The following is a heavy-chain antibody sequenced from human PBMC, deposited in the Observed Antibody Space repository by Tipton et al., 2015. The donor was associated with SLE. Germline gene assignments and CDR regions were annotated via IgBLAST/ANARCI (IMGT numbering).Heavy chain of an antibody. CDR1: GDSVSSNSVT. V-gene: IGHV4-61*01. J-gene: IGHJ4*02. CDR2: IYYTGTT. Sequence: GLVKPSQTLSLTCAISGDSVSSNSVTWNWIRQPPGKGLEWIGYIYYTGTTSYNPSLKSRLIMTVDTSKNQFSLKLTSVTAADTAVYYCAREPDYWGQGILVAVSS. CDR3: AREPDY.